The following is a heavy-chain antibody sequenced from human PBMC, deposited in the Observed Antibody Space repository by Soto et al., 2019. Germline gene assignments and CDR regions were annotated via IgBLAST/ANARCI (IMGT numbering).Heavy chain of an antibody. D-gene: IGHD6-19*01. J-gene: IGHJ3*01. CDR2: IWFDASNQ. Sequence: QVQLVESGGGVVQPGRSLRLSCAASGFTFSTYGMHWVRQAPGKGLEWVADIWFDASNQFYADSVKGRFTISRDNAKNTLFLQMHSLRAEDTAVYYCAREKISVTGTDAFDFWVQGTMVTVSS. CDR1: GFTFSTYG. CDR3: AREKISVTGTDAFDF. V-gene: IGHV3-33*01.